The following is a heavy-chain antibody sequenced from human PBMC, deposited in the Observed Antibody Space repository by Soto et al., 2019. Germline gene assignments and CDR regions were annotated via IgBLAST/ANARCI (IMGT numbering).Heavy chain of an antibody. CDR1: GGSFSGYY. CDR2: INHSGST. Sequence: SEPLSLPGAVYGGSFSGYYWSWIRQPPGKGLEWIGEINHSGSTNYNPSLKSRVTISVDTSKNQFSLKLSSVTAADTAVYYCATGGSGYYNWFDPWGQGTLVTVSS. CDR3: ATGGSGYYNWFDP. V-gene: IGHV4-34*01. D-gene: IGHD3-22*01. J-gene: IGHJ5*02.